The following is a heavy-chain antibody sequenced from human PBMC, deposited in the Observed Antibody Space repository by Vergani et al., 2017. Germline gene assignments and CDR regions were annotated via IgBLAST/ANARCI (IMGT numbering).Heavy chain of an antibody. Sequence: QVQLMQSGPVLKKPGGSMKVSCQASESTFSDYNIHWVRQAPGQGLQWMGWISPKTGDTDYLQRFQAIVTMTRDASTQTVYLKMTRLTSDDTAIYYCAHSWNFGRRDGFDSWGPGTLVTVSS. CDR3: AHSWNFGRRDGFDS. V-gene: IGHV1-2*02. CDR2: ISPKTGDT. CDR1: ESTFSDYN. D-gene: IGHD3-3*01. J-gene: IGHJ5*01.